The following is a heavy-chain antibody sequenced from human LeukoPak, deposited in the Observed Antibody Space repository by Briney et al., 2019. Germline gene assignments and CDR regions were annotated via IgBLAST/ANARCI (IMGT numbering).Heavy chain of an antibody. CDR2: IIPIFGTA. Sequence: ASVKVSCKASGDTFSSYAISWVRQAPGQGLEWMGGIIPIFGTANYAQKFQGRVTITADESTSTAYMELSSLRSEDTAVYYCARGARPPHYYYYMDVWGKGTTVTVSS. CDR1: GDTFSSYA. V-gene: IGHV1-69*13. CDR3: ARGARPPHYYYYMDV. J-gene: IGHJ6*03. D-gene: IGHD5-12*01.